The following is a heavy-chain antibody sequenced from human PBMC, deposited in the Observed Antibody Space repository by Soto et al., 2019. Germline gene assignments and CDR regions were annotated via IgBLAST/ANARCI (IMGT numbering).Heavy chain of an antibody. CDR2: VHSNGNT. Sequence: SETLSLTCTVSGAFVSSSYWSWIRQPPGKGLEWIGYVHSNGNTHHNPSLKSRVTISMDTSKNQFSLNLNSVTAADTAVYYCARDLWGYCGTDCYPLDVWGQGTTVTVSS. CDR3: ARDLWGYCGTDCYPLDV. V-gene: IGHV4-4*08. J-gene: IGHJ6*02. CDR1: GAFVSSSY. D-gene: IGHD2-21*02.